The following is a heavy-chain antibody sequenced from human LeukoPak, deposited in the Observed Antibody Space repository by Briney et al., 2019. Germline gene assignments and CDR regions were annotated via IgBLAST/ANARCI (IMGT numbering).Heavy chain of an antibody. D-gene: IGHD3-10*02. J-gene: IGHJ6*04. CDR3: AELGITMIGGV. V-gene: IGHV3-66*01. CDR1: GFTVSSYY. Sequence: GGSLRLSCAASGFTVSSYYMSWVRQAPGEGLEWVSVIYSGDNTYYADSVKGRFTISRDNSKSTLFLQMDSLRAEDTAVYYCAELGITMIGGVWGKGTTVTISS. CDR2: IYSGDNT.